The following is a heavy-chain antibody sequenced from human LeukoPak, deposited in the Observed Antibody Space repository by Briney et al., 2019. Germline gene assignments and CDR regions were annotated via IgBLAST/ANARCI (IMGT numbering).Heavy chain of an antibody. V-gene: IGHV1-8*01. CDR1: GYTFTSYD. CDR2: MNPNSGNT. CDR3: ARLGYCGSTSCYGNWFDP. Sequence: ASVKVSCKASGYTFTSYDINWVRQATGQGLEWMGWMNPNSGNTGYAQKFQGRVTMTRNTSISTAYMELGSLRSEDTAVYYCARLGYCGSTSCYGNWFDPWGQGTLVTVSS. J-gene: IGHJ5*02. D-gene: IGHD2-2*01.